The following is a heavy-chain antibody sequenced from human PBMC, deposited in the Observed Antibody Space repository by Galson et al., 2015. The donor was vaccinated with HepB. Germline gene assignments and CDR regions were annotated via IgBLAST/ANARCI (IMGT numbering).Heavy chain of an antibody. CDR2: FDPEDGET. J-gene: IGHJ4*02. CDR3: ATDRAGHGWELPHYYFDY. CDR1: GYTLTELS. D-gene: IGHD1-26*01. V-gene: IGHV1-24*01. Sequence: SVKVSCKVSGYTLTELSMHWVRQAPGKGLEWMGGFDPEDGETIYAQKFQGRVTMTEDTSTDTAYMELSSLRSEDTAVYYCATDRAGHGWELPHYYFDYWGQGTPVTVSS.